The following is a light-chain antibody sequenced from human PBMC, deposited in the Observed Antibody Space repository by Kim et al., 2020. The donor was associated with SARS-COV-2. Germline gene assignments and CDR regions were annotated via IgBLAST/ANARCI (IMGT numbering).Light chain of an antibody. V-gene: IGKV3-20*01. Sequence: LSPGERATLSCRASQSLSNTYLAWYQQKPGQPPRLLIYGASSRATGIPDRFSGSGSGTDFTFSISRLEPEDFAVYYCQQYDNSPLTFGGGTKVEI. CDR2: GAS. CDR3: QQYDNSPLT. J-gene: IGKJ4*01. CDR1: QSLSNTY.